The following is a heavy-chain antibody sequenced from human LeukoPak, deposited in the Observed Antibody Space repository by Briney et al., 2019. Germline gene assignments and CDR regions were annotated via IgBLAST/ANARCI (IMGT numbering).Heavy chain of an antibody. CDR2: IWSDGRNK. CDR1: GFSFSSYG. V-gene: IGHV3-33*01. J-gene: IGHJ3*02. D-gene: IGHD4-17*01. Sequence: GRSLRLSCAASGFSFSSYGMHWVRQAPGKGLEWVAVIWSDGRNKFYADSVKGRFTVSRDNSKNTLFLQVSSLRADDTALYYCAREVTNDAFDIWGQGTMVTVSS. CDR3: AREVTNDAFDI.